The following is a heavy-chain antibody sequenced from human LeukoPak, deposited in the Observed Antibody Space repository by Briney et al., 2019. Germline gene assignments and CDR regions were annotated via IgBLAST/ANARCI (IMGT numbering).Heavy chain of an antibody. CDR1: GGSITGYY. CDR3: AREQYLAYDVFGF. CDR2: VHFRGTT. D-gene: IGHD4-11*01. J-gene: IGHJ3*01. Sequence: PSETLSLTCTVSGGSITGYYWSWIRQPPGRGLEWIGYVHFRGTTSFNPSLKSRVTISVDTSKNQFSLRLSSVTAADTAVYYCAREQYLAYDVFGFWGQGTMVTVSS. V-gene: IGHV4-59*01.